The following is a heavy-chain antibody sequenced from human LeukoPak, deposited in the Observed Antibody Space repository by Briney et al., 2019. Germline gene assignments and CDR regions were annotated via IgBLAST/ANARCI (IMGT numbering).Heavy chain of an antibody. J-gene: IGHJ6*03. V-gene: IGHV4-59*08. D-gene: IGHD6-25*01. CDR3: ARHRPLYSSGLGEPYYHYMDV. CDR1: GGSISNYY. Sequence: SETLSLTCTVSGGSISNYYWSWVRQPPGKRLEWIAYIYYTGTTDYNPSLKSRVTISLDSSENQFSLKLSSLTAADTAVYYCARHRPLYSSGLGEPYYHYMDVWGKGTTVTVSS. CDR2: IYYTGTT.